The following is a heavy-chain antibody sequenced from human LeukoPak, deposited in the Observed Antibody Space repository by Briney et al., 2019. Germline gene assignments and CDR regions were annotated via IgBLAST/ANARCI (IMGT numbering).Heavy chain of an antibody. D-gene: IGHD6-19*01. CDR2: INPNSGGT. J-gene: IGHJ2*01. V-gene: IGHV1-2*02. CDR1: GYTFTGYY. CDR3: ARDRHQWLAYWYFDL. Sequence: GASVKVSCKASGYTFTGYYMHWVRQAPGQGLEWMGWINPNSGGTNYAQKFQGRVTMTRDTSISTAYMELSRLRSGDTAVYYCARDRHQWLAYWYFDLWGRGTLVTVSS.